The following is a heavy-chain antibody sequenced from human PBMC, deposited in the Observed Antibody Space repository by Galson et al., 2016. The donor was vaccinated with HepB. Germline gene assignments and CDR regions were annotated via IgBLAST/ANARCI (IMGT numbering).Heavy chain of an antibody. V-gene: IGHV3-72*01. D-gene: IGHD6-13*01. J-gene: IGHJ4*02. CDR1: GYTVSDHY. CDR2: TKNKANGYTT. Sequence: SLRLSCAASGYTVSDHYIDWVRQATGKGLEWVGRTKNKANGYTTEYAASVKGRFPISRDHPRNSVYLQMNSLQTEDTAMYYCLRWVSGAADCWGQGTLVTVSS. CDR3: LRWVSGAADC.